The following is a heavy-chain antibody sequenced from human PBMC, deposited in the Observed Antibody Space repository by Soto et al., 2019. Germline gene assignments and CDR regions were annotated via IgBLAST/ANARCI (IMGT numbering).Heavy chain of an antibody. CDR2: IYPGDSDT. J-gene: IGHJ4*02. V-gene: IGHV5-51*03. CDR1: GYSFTSYW. Sequence: EVQLVQSGAEVKKPGESPKISCKGSGYSFTSYWIGWVRQMPGKGLEWMGIIYPGDSDTRYSPSFQGQVTISADKSISTAYLQWSSLKASDTAMYYCARSFSVLRFLEWSYYFDYWGQGTLVTVSS. D-gene: IGHD3-3*01. CDR3: ARSFSVLRFLEWSYYFDY.